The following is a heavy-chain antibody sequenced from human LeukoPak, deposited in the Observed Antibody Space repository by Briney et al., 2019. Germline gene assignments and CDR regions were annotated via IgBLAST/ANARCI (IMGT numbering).Heavy chain of an antibody. D-gene: IGHD3/OR15-3a*01. J-gene: IGHJ6*02. CDR2: ISPDGNSG. CDR3: VSLDGVYYYHMDV. V-gene: IGHV3-74*03. CDR1: GFTFNRYW. Sequence: GVLRLSCAASGFTFNRYWMHWVRQAPGKGLVWVSRISPDGNSGTYADSVKGRFTISRDNAKNTLYLQMNSLRAEDSAVYYCVSLDGVYYYHMDVWGQGTTVIVSS.